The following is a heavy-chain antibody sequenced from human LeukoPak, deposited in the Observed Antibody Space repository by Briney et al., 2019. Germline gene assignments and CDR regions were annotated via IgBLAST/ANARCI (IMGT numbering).Heavy chain of an antibody. CDR3: TTERERGTDY. CDR1: GFTFDDYG. Sequence: GGSLRLSCAASGFTFDDYGMSWVRQAPGKGLEWVGRIKSKTDGGTTDYAAPVKGRFTISRDDSKNTLYLQMNSLKTEDTAVYYCTTERERGTDYWGQGTLVTVSS. J-gene: IGHJ4*02. V-gene: IGHV3-15*01. D-gene: IGHD1-1*01. CDR2: IKSKTDGGTT.